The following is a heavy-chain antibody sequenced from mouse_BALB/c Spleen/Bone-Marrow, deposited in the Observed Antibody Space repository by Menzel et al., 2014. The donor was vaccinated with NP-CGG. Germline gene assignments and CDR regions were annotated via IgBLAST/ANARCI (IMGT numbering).Heavy chain of an antibody. CDR3: ARQLGPPYAMDY. J-gene: IGHJ4*01. D-gene: IGHD3-1*01. V-gene: IGHV1-54*01. CDR1: GYAFTNYL. Sequence: QVQLQQSGAELVRPGTSVKVSCKASGYAFTNYLIEWVKQRPGQGLEWIGVINPASGGTNYNEKFKGKATLTADKSSSTAYMQLSSLTSDDSAVYFCARQLGPPYAMDYWGQGTSVTVSS. CDR2: INPASGGT.